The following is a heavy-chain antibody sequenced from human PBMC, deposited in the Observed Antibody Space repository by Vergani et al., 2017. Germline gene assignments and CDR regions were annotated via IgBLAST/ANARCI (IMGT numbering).Heavy chain of an antibody. J-gene: IGHJ4*01. CDR2: ISASGAPT. CDR3: VRAYGRYDWFDY. CDR1: GFTFTAHG. V-gene: IGHV3-23*01. Sequence: EVQLLESGGGSAQPGESLRLSCVASGFTFTAHGLNWVRQAPGKGLEWVSGISASGAPTYYADSVKGRVTISRDNSKNTLYLQMNSLRVEDTAVYYCVRAYGRYDWFDYWGQRTLVTVSS. D-gene: IGHD1-20*01.